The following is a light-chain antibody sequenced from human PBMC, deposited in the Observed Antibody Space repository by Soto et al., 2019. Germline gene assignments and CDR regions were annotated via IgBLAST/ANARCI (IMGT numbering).Light chain of an antibody. CDR3: QVWDSISDHPV. CDR1: NIGSES. V-gene: IGLV3-21*02. CDR2: DDS. Sequence: SYELTQAPSVSVAPGQTARITCGGNNIGSESVHWYQQKPGQAPVLVVYDDSDRPSGIPERFSGSNSGNTATLTINRVAAGDEADYYCQVWDSISDHPVFGGGTQLTVL. J-gene: IGLJ2*01.